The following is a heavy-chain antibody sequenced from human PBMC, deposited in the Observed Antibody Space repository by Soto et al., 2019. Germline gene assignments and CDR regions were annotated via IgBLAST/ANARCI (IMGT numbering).Heavy chain of an antibody. CDR1: GFSLSTSEMC. CDR2: IDWDDDK. D-gene: IGHD1-26*01. J-gene: IGHJ5*02. CDR3: ARSLHYSGSYCNWFDP. Sequence: SGPALVNPTQTLTLACTSSGFSLSTSEMCVSWIRQPPGKALEWLALIDWDDDKYYSTSLKTRLTISKDTSKNQVVLTMTNMDPVDTATYYCARSLHYSGSYCNWFDPWGQGTLVIVSS. V-gene: IGHV2-70*01.